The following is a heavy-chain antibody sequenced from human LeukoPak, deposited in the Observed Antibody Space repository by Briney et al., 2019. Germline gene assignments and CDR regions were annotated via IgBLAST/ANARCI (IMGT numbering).Heavy chain of an antibody. CDR3: AKGRYYDFWSGYSNWFDP. D-gene: IGHD3-3*01. J-gene: IGHJ5*02. CDR2: ISGSGGRT. V-gene: IGHV3-23*01. CDR1: GFTLSSYA. Sequence: GGSLRLSCAASGFTLSSYAMSWVRQPAGKGLEWVSAISGSGGRTFYADSGEGPFTTSRDNSKNTLYLQMNSRRAEDKAVYYCAKGRYYDFWSGYSNWFDPWGQGTLVTVSS.